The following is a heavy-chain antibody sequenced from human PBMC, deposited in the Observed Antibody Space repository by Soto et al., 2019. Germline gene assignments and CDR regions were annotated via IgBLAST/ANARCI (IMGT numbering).Heavy chain of an antibody. V-gene: IGHV3-49*03. CDR2: IRSKAYGGTT. J-gene: IGHJ4*02. D-gene: IGHD3-10*01. CDR3: TRAPFRYGSGKNYFDY. Sequence: GGSLRLSCTASGFTFGDYAMSWFRQAPGKGLEWVGFIRSKAYGGTTEYAASVKGRFTISRDDSKSIAYLQMNSLRTEDTAVYYXTRAPFRYGSGKNYFDYWGQGTLVTVSS. CDR1: GFTFGDYA.